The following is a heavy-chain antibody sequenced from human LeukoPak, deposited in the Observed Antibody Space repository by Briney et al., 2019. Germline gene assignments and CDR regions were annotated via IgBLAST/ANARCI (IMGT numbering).Heavy chain of an antibody. CDR1: GFTFNNYA. Sequence: GGSLRLSCVASGFTFNNYAMSWVRQAPGKGLEWVAGISGSGGSIDDVDSVKGRFTISRDNSKNTLYLQMNSLRAEDTAVYYCARGGLVFGYWGQGTLVTVSS. D-gene: IGHD2-2*01. CDR2: ISGSGGSI. CDR3: ARGGLVFGY. J-gene: IGHJ4*02. V-gene: IGHV3-23*01.